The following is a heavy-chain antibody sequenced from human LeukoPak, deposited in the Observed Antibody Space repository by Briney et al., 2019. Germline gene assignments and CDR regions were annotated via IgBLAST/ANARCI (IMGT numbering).Heavy chain of an antibody. Sequence: GGSLRLSCAASGFTFSSYWMSWVRQAPGKGLEWVANIKQDGSEKYYVDSVKGRFTISRDNAKDSLYLQMNSLRAEDTAVYYCARGGPSGWYHYYYGMDVWGQGTTVTVSS. J-gene: IGHJ6*02. CDR3: ARGGPSGWYHYYYGMDV. D-gene: IGHD6-19*01. CDR2: IKQDGSEK. V-gene: IGHV3-7*03. CDR1: GFTFSSYW.